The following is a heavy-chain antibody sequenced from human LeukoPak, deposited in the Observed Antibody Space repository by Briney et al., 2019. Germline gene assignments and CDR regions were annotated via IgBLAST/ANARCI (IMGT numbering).Heavy chain of an antibody. CDR1: GFIVSSNY. J-gene: IGHJ4*02. CDR2: IYSGGST. D-gene: IGHD3-9*01. CDR3: ARLGYYDALTDILDDF. V-gene: IGHV3-53*01. Sequence: PGGSLRLSCAASGFIVSSNYMSCVRQAPGKGLEWVSIIYSGGSTYYADCVKGRFTISRDISKNTLHLQMNSLRAEDTAVYYCARLGYYDALTDILDDFWGQGTPVTVSS.